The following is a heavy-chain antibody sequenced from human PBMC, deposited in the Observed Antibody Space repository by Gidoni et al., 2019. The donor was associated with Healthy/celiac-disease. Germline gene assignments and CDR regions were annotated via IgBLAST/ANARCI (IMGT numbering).Heavy chain of an antibody. CDR2: IWYDGSNK. CDR3: ARETPRETQDTYYMDV. CDR1: GFTFSSYG. V-gene: IGHV3-33*01. D-gene: IGHD1-26*01. Sequence: QVQLVESGGGVVQPGRYLRLSCAASGFTFSSYGMHWVRQAPGKGLEWVAVIWYDGSNKYYADSVKGRFTISRDNSKNTLYLQMNSLRAEDTAVYYCARETPRETQDTYYMDVWGKGTTVTVSS. J-gene: IGHJ6*03.